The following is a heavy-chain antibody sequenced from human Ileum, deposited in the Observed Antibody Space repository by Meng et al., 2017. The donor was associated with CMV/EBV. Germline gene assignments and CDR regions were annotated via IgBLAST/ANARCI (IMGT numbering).Heavy chain of an antibody. D-gene: IGHD6-13*01. CDR1: GGPITSHW. Sequence: QVPLHAPGPALASPSETRALTFTVSGGPITSHWWGWIRQSAGKGLHCIARIYITGRTNYTPSLKSRLPSSIDKSKDQFTLRLNSVTAADTAFYYCTRDLLVAAAAVFDSWGQGTLVTVSS. J-gene: IGHJ4*02. CDR2: IYITGRT. V-gene: IGHV4-4*07. CDR3: TRDLLVAAAAVFDS.